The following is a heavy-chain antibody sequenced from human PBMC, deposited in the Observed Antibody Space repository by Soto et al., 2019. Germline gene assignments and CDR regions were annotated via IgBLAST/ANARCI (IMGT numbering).Heavy chain of an antibody. CDR3: ARGRTVRDHDDFDL. V-gene: IGHV3-30-3*01. J-gene: IGHJ4*02. Sequence: QVQLVESGGGVVQPGRSLRLSCAASGFTFSSYSMHWVRQAPGKGLEWVAAMSYDGNSKYFADSVKGCFTISRDNSKNTLSLQMNSLGAEDSAVYYCARGRTVRDHDDFDLWGQGTLVTVSS. CDR2: MSYDGNSK. CDR1: GFTFSSYS. D-gene: IGHD2-21*01.